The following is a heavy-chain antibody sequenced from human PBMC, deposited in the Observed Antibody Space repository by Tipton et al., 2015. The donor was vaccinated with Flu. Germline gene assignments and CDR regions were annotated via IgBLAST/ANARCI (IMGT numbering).Heavy chain of an antibody. CDR1: GFTVSSNY. D-gene: IGHD3-10*01. CDR3: ARQYYYGSGSYSFDAFDI. CDR2: IYSGGST. J-gene: IGHJ3*02. Sequence: SLRLSCAASGFTVSSNYMSWVRQAPGKGLEWVSVIYSGGSTYYADSVKGRFTISGDNSKNTLYLQMNSLRAEDTAVYYCARQYYYGSGSYSFDAFDIWGQGTMVTVSS. V-gene: IGHV3-66*02.